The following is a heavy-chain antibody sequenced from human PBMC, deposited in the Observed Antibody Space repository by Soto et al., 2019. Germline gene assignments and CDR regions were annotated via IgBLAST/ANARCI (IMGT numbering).Heavy chain of an antibody. V-gene: IGHV3-48*01. CDR1: GFTFSSYS. CDR3: ATSLDV. Sequence: EVQLVESGGGLVQPGGSLRLSCAASGFTFSSYSMNWVRQAPGKGLEWVSYISSSSSTIYYADSVKGRFTISRENAKNSLYLQMTSLRAADTTVSYCATSLDVWGQGTTVTVSS. J-gene: IGHJ6*02. CDR2: ISSSSSTI.